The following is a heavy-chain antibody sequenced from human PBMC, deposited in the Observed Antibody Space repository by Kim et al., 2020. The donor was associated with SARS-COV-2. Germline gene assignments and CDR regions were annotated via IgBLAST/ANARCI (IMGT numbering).Heavy chain of an antibody. Sequence: GGSLRLSCAASGFTFSSYSMNWVRQAPGKGLEWVSYISSSSSTIYYADSVKGRFTISRDNAKNSLYLQMNSLRDEDTAVYYCARDPTYYDILTGLSPYGMDVWGQGTTVTVSS. J-gene: IGHJ6*02. CDR2: ISSSSSTI. D-gene: IGHD3-9*01. CDR3: ARDPTYYDILTGLSPYGMDV. V-gene: IGHV3-48*02. CDR1: GFTFSSYS.